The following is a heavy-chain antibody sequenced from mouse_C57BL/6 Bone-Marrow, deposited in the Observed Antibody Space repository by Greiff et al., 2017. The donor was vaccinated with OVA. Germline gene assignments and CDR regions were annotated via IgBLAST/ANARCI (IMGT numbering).Heavy chain of an antibody. CDR1: GYTFTDYE. CDR2: IDPETGGT. V-gene: IGHV1-15*01. Sequence: QVQLKQSGAELVRPGASVTLSCKASGYTFTDYEMHWVKQTPVHGLEWIGAIDPETGGTAYNQKFKGKAILTADKSSSTAYMELRSLTSEDSAVYYCTRRKGPYYSIDYWGQGTTLTVSS. CDR3: TRRKGPYYSIDY. J-gene: IGHJ2*01. D-gene: IGHD2-12*01.